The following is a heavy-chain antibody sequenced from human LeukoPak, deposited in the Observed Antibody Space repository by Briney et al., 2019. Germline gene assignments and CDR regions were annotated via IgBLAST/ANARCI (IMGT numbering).Heavy chain of an antibody. D-gene: IGHD5-12*01. CDR1: GFTFSSYG. J-gene: IGHJ4*02. Sequence: HPGRSLRLSCAASGFTFSSYGMHWVRQVPGKGLEWVANIKKDGSETYYVDSVKGRFTISRDNAKNSLYLQMNSLRAEDTAMYYCARGRYSGTTYYFDYWGQGTLVTVSS. CDR2: IKKDGSET. V-gene: IGHV3-7*03. CDR3: ARGRYSGTTYYFDY.